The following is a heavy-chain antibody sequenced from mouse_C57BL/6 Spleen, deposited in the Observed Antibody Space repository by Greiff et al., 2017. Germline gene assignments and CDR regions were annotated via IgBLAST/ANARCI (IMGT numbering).Heavy chain of an antibody. D-gene: IGHD1-1*01. J-gene: IGHJ1*03. CDR2: IYPGDGDT. Sequence: VQLQQSGAELVKPGASVKISCKASGYAFSSYWMNWVKQRPGKGLEWIGQIYPGDGDTNYNGKFKGKATLTADKSSSTAYMQLSSLTSEDSAVYFCARSSTVVPRWYFDVWGTGTTVTVSS. V-gene: IGHV1-80*01. CDR3: ARSSTVVPRWYFDV. CDR1: GYAFSSYW.